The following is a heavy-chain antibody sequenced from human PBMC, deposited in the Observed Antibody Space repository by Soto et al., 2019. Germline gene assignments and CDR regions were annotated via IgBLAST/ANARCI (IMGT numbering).Heavy chain of an antibody. Sequence: GASVKVSCKASGYTFTSYGISCVRQAPGQVLEWMGWISAYNGNTNYAQKLQGRVTMTTDTSTSTAYMELRSLRSDDTAVYYCARQTYCYDSSGYYYGYWGQGTLVTVSS. V-gene: IGHV1-18*01. CDR2: ISAYNGNT. D-gene: IGHD3-22*01. J-gene: IGHJ4*02. CDR1: GYTFTSYG. CDR3: ARQTYCYDSSGYYYGY.